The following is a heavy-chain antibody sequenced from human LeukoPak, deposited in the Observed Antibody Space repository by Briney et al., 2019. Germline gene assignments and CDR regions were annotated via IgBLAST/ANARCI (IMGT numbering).Heavy chain of an antibody. V-gene: IGHV1-18*01. CDR1: GYTFTSYG. CDR2: IRAYNGNT. CDR3: ARSGRYQLLGLMIGFDP. J-gene: IGHJ5*02. D-gene: IGHD2-2*01. Sequence: GASVKVSCKASGYTFTSYGISWVRQAPGQGLEWMGWIRAYNGNTNYAQKLQGRVTMTTDTSTSTAYMEVKGLRSDDTAVYYCARSGRYQLLGLMIGFDPWGQGTLITVSS.